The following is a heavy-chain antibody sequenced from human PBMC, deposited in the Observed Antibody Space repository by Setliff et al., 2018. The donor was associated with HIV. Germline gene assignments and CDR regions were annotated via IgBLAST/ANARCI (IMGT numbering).Heavy chain of an antibody. V-gene: IGHV1-8*01. CDR1: GYTLTTHD. J-gene: IGHJ6*03. CDR2: MSPNSDNR. CDR3: ARGITAANYQNYNYMDV. Sequence: ASVKVSCKASGYTLTTHDNTHDINWVRQAPGQGLEWMGWMSPNSDNRGYAQKFQGRVTMTRDTSISTAYMELSSLRSEDTAVYYCARGITAANYQNYNYMDVWGKGTTVTVSS. D-gene: IGHD2-2*01.